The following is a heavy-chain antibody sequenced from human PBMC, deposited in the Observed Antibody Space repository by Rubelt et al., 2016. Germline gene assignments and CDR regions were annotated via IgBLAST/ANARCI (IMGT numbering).Heavy chain of an antibody. CDR3: ARAEDYYSSWFDP. CDR1: GGSFSGSY. Sequence: QLHLQESGPGLLKPSEALSLTCAVFGGSFSGSYWTWIRQPPGKGLEWIGSIYYSGSTYSNPSLKSRVIISVDMSKNQVSLKLSSVTAADTAAYYCARAEDYYSSWFDPWGQGTLVTVSS. D-gene: IGHD3-22*01. V-gene: IGHV4-39*07. J-gene: IGHJ5*02. CDR2: IYYSGST.